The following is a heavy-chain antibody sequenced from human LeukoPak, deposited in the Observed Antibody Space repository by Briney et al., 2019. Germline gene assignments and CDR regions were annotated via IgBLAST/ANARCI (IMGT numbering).Heavy chain of an antibody. CDR1: GFTFNNAW. Sequence: GGFLRLSCAASGFTFNNAWMNWVRQAPGKGLEWIGHIKTKTDGGPTDYAAPVKGRFTISRDDSKNTVYLQMNSLKTEDTAVYYCTTDIWTFRGLDYWGQGTLVTVSS. CDR2: IKTKTDGGPT. V-gene: IGHV3-15*01. D-gene: IGHD3/OR15-3a*01. J-gene: IGHJ4*02. CDR3: TTDIWTFRGLDY.